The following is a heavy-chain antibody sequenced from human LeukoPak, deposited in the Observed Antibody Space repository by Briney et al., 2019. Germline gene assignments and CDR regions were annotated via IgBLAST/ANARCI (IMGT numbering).Heavy chain of an antibody. Sequence: SETLSLTCTVSGGSISSYYWSWIRQPPGKGLEWIGYIYYSGSTNYNPSLKSRVTISVDTSKNQFSLKLSSVTAADTAVYYCARVYDFWRGSNWFDPWGQGTLVTVSS. J-gene: IGHJ5*02. CDR2: IYYSGST. V-gene: IGHV4-59*01. CDR3: ARVYDFWRGSNWFDP. D-gene: IGHD3-3*01. CDR1: GGSISSYY.